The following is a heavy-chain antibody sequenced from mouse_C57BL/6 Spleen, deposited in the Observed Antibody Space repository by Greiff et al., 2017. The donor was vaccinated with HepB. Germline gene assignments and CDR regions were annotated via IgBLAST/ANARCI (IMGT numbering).Heavy chain of an antibody. Sequence: EVQLVESVAELVRPGASVKLSCTASGFNIKNTYMHWVKQRPEQGLEWIGRIDPANGNTKYAPKFQGKATITADTSSNTAYLQLSSLTSEDTAIYYCARNDYYDYGGAMDYWGQGTSVTVSS. CDR1: GFNIKNTY. D-gene: IGHD2-4*01. CDR3: ARNDYYDYGGAMDY. CDR2: IDPANGNT. V-gene: IGHV14-3*01. J-gene: IGHJ4*01.